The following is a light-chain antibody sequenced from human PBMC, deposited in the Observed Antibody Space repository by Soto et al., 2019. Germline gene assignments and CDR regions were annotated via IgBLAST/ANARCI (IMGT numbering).Light chain of an antibody. CDR1: SSDVGSYNL. CDR3: CSYAGSSTSVV. CDR2: EVS. V-gene: IGLV2-23*02. Sequence: QAVLTQPASVSGSPGQSITISCTGTSSDVGSYNLVSWYQQHPGKAPKLMIYEVSKRPSGVSNRFSGSKSGNTASLTISGLQAEHEADYYCCSYAGSSTSVVFGGGTKLTVL. J-gene: IGLJ2*01.